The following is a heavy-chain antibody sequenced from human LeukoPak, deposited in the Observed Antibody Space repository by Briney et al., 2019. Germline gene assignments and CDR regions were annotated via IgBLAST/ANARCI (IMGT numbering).Heavy chain of an antibody. CDR2: INHNGNVN. J-gene: IGHJ6*02. D-gene: IGHD3-16*01. Sequence: GGSLRLSCAASGFTFSSYWMSWARQAPGKGLEWVASINHNGNVNYYVDSVKGRFTISRDNAKNSLYLQMSNLRAEDTAVYFCARGGGLDVWGQGATVTVSS. V-gene: IGHV3-7*03. CDR3: ARGGGLDV. CDR1: GFTFSSYW.